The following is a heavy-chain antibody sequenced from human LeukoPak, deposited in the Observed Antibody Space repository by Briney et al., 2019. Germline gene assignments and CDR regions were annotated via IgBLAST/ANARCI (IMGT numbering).Heavy chain of an antibody. CDR1: GGSFSGYY. Sequence: SETLSLTCAVYGGSFSGYYWSWIRQPPGKGLEWIGEINHSGSTNYNPSLKSRVTISVDTSKNQFSLKLSSVTAADTAVYYCARGLRSRHYYFDYWGREPWSPSPQ. CDR2: INHSGST. D-gene: IGHD5-24*01. V-gene: IGHV4-34*01. CDR3: ARGLRSRHYYFDY. J-gene: IGHJ4*02.